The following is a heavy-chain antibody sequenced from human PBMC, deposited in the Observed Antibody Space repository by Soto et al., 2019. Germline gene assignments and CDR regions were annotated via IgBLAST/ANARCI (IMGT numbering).Heavy chain of an antibody. CDR3: ARGNALDI. Sequence: ASVKVSCKASGYTLTSYYMHWVRQAPGQGLAWMGIINPSGGSTSYAQNYQGRITMTRDTSTTTVYMELTSLRSEDTAVYYCARGNALDIWGQGTTVTVSS. CDR1: GYTLTSYY. J-gene: IGHJ6*02. CDR2: INPSGGST. V-gene: IGHV1-46*01.